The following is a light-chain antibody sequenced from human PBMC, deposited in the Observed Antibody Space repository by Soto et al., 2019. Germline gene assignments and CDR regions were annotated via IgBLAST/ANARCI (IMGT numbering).Light chain of an antibody. CDR2: KAS. CDR1: QSISSW. Sequence: DIQMTQSPSTLSASLGDRVTITCRASQSISSWLAWYQQKPGKAPKLLIYKASSLESVVPSRFSGSGSGTAFTLTISSLQPDDFATYYCQHYNSYPFTFGPGTKVDIK. CDR3: QHYNSYPFT. J-gene: IGKJ3*01. V-gene: IGKV1-5*03.